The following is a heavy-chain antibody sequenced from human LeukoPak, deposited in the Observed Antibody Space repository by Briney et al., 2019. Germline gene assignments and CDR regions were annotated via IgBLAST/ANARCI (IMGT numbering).Heavy chain of an antibody. D-gene: IGHD2-2*01. V-gene: IGHV3-21*01. J-gene: IGHJ6*02. Sequence: GGSLRLSCAASGFTFSSYAMSWVRQAPGKGLEWVSSISSSSSYIYYADSVKGRFTISRDNAKNSLYLQMNSLRAEDTAVYYCAREGGGYCSSTSCAYGMDVWGQGTTVTVSS. CDR1: GFTFSSYA. CDR2: ISSSSSYI. CDR3: AREGGGYCSSTSCAYGMDV.